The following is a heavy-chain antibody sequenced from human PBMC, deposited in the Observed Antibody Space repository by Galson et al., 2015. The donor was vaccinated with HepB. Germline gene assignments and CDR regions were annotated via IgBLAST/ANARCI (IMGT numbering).Heavy chain of an antibody. J-gene: IGHJ4*02. V-gene: IGHV1-46*01. D-gene: IGHD3-22*01. CDR2: INPNGGST. CDR1: GYTFTSSY. CDR3: ARGGDNSYDSSGYYS. Sequence: SVKVSCKASGYTFTSSYMHWVRQAPGQGLEWMGLINPNGGSTTYAQKFQGRVTMTRDTSTSTVYMELSSLRSEDTAVYYCARGGDNSYDSSGYYSWGQGTLVTVSS.